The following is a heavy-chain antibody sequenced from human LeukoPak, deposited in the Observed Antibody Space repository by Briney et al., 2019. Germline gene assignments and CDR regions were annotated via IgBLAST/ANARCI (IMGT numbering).Heavy chain of an antibody. D-gene: IGHD2-15*01. J-gene: IGHJ4*02. CDR2: INSDSGST. CDR1: GYIFTRYY. Sequence: ASAKVSCKASGYIFTRYYIHWVRQAPGQGLEWMGIINSDSGSTTYAQKFQGRVTMTSDTSTSTVHMELRGLRSEDTAVYYCARDLVVVVGPTLDYWGQGTLVTVSS. V-gene: IGHV1-46*01. CDR3: ARDLVVVVGPTLDY.